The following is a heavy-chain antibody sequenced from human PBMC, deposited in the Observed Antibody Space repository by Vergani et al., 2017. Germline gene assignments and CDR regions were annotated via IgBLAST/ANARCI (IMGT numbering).Heavy chain of an antibody. CDR2: IWYDGSNK. J-gene: IGHJ3*02. V-gene: IGHV3-33*01. CDR1: GFIFSSYG. Sequence: QVQLVESGGDVVQPGRSLRLSCAASGFIFSSYGIHWVRQAPGKGLEWVAIIWYDGSNKYHGDSLKGRFTISRDNSKNTVYLQMNSLRAEDTAVYYCARDQEAEAGFDAFDILGQGTMVTVSS. CDR3: ARDQEAEAGFDAFDI. D-gene: IGHD6-13*01.